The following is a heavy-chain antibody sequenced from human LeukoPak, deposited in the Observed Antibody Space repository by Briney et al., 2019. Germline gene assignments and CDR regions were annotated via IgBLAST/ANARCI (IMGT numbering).Heavy chain of an antibody. D-gene: IGHD2-2*01. V-gene: IGHV4-34*01. CDR1: GGSFSGYY. J-gene: IGHJ6*02. Sequence: SETLSLTCAVYGGSFSGYYWSWVRQPPGKGLEWIGEISHIGSTNYNPSLESRVTISVDTSKNQFSLKLSSVTAADTAVYYCARAACSSTSCYAGYYYGMDVWGQGTTVTVSS. CDR2: ISHIGST. CDR3: ARAACSSTSCYAGYYYGMDV.